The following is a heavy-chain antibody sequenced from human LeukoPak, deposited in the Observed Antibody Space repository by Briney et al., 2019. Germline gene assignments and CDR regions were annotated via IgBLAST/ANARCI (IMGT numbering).Heavy chain of an antibody. J-gene: IGHJ4*02. V-gene: IGHV5-51*01. CDR2: IYPGDSDT. Sequence: GESLKISCKGSGYRFTSYWIDWVRQMPGKGLEWMGIIYPGDSDTRYSPSFQGQVTISADKSISTAYLQWSSLKASDTAMYYCARSTSTSCYDYWGQGTLVTVSS. D-gene: IGHD2-2*01. CDR1: GYRFTSYW. CDR3: ARSTSTSCYDY.